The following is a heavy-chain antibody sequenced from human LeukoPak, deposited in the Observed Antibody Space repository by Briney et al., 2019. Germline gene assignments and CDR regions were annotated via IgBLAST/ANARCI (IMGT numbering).Heavy chain of an antibody. D-gene: IGHD6-19*01. Sequence: GGSLRLSCAASGFTFSSYAMHWVRQAPGKGLEYVSAISSNGGSTYYANSVKGRFTISRDNSKNTLYLQMGSLRAEDMAVYYCARDKGGYSSGWFALYYYYYMDVWGKGTTVTISS. V-gene: IGHV3-64*01. J-gene: IGHJ6*03. CDR2: ISSNGGST. CDR1: GFTFSSYA. CDR3: ARDKGGYSSGWFALYYYYYMDV.